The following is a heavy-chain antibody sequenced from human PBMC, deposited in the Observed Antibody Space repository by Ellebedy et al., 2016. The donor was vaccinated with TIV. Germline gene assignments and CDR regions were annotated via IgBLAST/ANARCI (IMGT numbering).Heavy chain of an antibody. CDR3: ARAGVTTDLYYYYYMDV. CDR1: GFTFSSYA. D-gene: IGHD4-17*01. V-gene: IGHV3-30-3*01. Sequence: GGSLRLXXAASGFTFSSYAMHGVRQAPGKGLEWVAVISYDGSNKYYADSVKGRFTISRDNSKNTLYLQMNSLRAEDTAVYYCARAGVTTDLYYYYYMDVWGKGTTVTVSS. CDR2: ISYDGSNK. J-gene: IGHJ6*03.